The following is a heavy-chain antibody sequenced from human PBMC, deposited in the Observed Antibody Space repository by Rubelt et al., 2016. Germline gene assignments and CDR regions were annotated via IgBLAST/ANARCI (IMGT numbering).Heavy chain of an antibody. CDR1: GGSISSSSYY. CDR3: ARCGTAPSWGAIDY. Sequence: QLQLQESGPGLVKPSETLSLTCTVSGGSISSSSYYWGWIRQPPGKGLEWIGSIYYSGSTYYNPSLKSRVTISVDTSKNQFPLKLSSVTAADTAVYYCARCGTAPSWGAIDYWGQGTLVTVSS. V-gene: IGHV4-39*01. J-gene: IGHJ4*02. D-gene: IGHD1-26*01. CDR2: IYYSGST.